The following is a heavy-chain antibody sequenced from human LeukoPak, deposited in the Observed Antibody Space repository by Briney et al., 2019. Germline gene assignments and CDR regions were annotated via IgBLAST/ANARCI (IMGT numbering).Heavy chain of an antibody. V-gene: IGHV4-31*03. CDR3: ARDSFFFGRDI. J-gene: IGHJ3*02. CDR1: GGSISSGGYY. Sequence: SETLSLTRTVSGGSISSGGYYWSWIRQHPGKGLEWIGYIYYSGSTYYNPSLKSRVTISVDTSKNQFSLKLSSVTAADTAVYYCARDSFFFGRDIWGQGTMVTVSS. D-gene: IGHD3-10*01. CDR2: IYYSGST.